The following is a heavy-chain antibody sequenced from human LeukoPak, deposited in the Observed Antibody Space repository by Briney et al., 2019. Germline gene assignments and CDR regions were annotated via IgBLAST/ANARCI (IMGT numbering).Heavy chain of an antibody. V-gene: IGHV3-53*01. D-gene: IGHD6-13*01. CDR1: GFTVSSNY. CDR2: IYSGGST. CDR3: ARVRSSYSSSWGFDAFDI. J-gene: IGHJ3*02. Sequence: PGGSLRLSCAASGFTVSSNYMSWVRQAPGKGLEWASVIYSGGSTYYADSVKGRFTISRDNSKNTLYLQMNSLRAEDTAVYYCARVRSSYSSSWGFDAFDIWGQGTMVTVSS.